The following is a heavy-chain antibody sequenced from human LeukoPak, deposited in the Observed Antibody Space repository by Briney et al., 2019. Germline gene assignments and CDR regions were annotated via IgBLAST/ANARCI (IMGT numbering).Heavy chain of an antibody. Sequence: GGSLRLSCAASGFTFSDYYMSWIRQAPEKGLECVSYISSSGSTIYYADSVKGRFTISRDNAKNSLYMKMNSLRAEETAVYYCARGDCSSGSCRYYYYYGMDVWGQGTTVTVSS. CDR2: ISSSGSTI. V-gene: IGHV3-11*01. J-gene: IGHJ6*02. D-gene: IGHD2-15*01. CDR3: ARGDCSSGSCRYYYYYGMDV. CDR1: GFTFSDYY.